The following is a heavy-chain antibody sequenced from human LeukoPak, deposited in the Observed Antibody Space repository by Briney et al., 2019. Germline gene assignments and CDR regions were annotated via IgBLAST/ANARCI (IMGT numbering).Heavy chain of an antibody. CDR3: ARAGYGVIYYFDP. D-gene: IGHD4-17*01. CDR2: IDAENAKT. CDR1: GYIFTDYY. V-gene: IGHV1-69-2*01. Sequence: ASVKVSCKASGYIFTDYYIYWVRQAPGEGLEWMGRIDAENAKTRYAEKFQGRVTISADTSSQTPYMELRRLRSDDTAMYFCARAGYGVIYYFDPWGQGTLVTVSS. J-gene: IGHJ5*02.